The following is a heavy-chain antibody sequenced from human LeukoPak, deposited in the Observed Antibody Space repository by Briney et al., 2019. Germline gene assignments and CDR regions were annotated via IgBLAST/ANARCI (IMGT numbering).Heavy chain of an antibody. Sequence: PGGSLRLSCAAPGFTFSSFEMNWVRQAPGKGLEWISYITSSGTTKKYADSVKGRFTISRDNAKNSLYLQMNSLRAEDTAVYYCARVGWFGGFYFDYWGQGVLVTVSS. V-gene: IGHV3-48*03. CDR1: GFTFSSFE. CDR3: ARVGWFGGFYFDY. D-gene: IGHD3-10*01. CDR2: ITSSGTTK. J-gene: IGHJ4*02.